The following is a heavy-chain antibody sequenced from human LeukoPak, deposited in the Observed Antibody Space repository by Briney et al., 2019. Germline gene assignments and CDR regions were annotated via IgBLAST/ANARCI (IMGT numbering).Heavy chain of an antibody. D-gene: IGHD6-13*01. J-gene: IGHJ4*02. CDR2: ISGNGGST. CDR3: AKDKTSSRTLGGDY. V-gene: IGHV3-23*01. CDR1: GYTFTSYA. Sequence: GGSLRLSCAASGYTFTSYAMSWVRQAPGQGLEWVSGISGNGGSTYYAEYVKGRFTMSRDNSKSTVYMQMSSLRSEDTAIYYCAKDKTSSRTLGGDYWGQGTLVTVSS.